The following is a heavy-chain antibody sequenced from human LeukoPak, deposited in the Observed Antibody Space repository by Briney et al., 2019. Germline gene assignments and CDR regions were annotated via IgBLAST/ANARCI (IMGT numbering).Heavy chain of an antibody. CDR3: AREGTAAYYMDV. CDR1: GYTFTSYY. CDR2: INPSGGST. V-gene: IGHV1-46*01. D-gene: IGHD6-13*01. J-gene: IGHJ6*03. Sequence: ASVKVSCTASGYTFTSYYMHWVRHAPGQGLEWMGIINPSGGSTSYAQKFQGRVTMTRDTSTSTVYMELSSLRSEDTAVYYCAREGTAAYYMDVWGKGTTVTVSS.